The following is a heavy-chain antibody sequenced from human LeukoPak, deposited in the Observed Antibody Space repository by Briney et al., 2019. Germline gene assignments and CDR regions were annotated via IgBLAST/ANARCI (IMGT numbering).Heavy chain of an antibody. CDR3: ARDRAAGRGAYFDY. Sequence: SETLSLTCTVSGGSTSSGGYYWSWIRQHPGKGLEWIGYIYYSGSTDYNPSLKSRVTISVDTSKNQFSLNLSFVTAADTAVYYCARDRAAGRGAYFDYWGQGTLVTISS. J-gene: IGHJ4*02. D-gene: IGHD6-13*01. CDR2: IYYSGST. V-gene: IGHV4-31*03. CDR1: GGSTSSGGYY.